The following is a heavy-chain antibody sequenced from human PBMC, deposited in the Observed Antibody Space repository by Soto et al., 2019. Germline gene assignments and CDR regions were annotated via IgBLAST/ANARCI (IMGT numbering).Heavy chain of an antibody. D-gene: IGHD3-3*01. CDR1: GYTFPSYD. Sequence: ASVKVSCKASGYTFPSYDINGVRQATGQGLEWMGWMNPNSGNTGYAQKFQGRVTMTRNTSISTAYMELSSLRSEDTAVYYCARVGTVFGVVNYYMDVWGKGTTVTVSS. V-gene: IGHV1-8*01. J-gene: IGHJ6*03. CDR2: MNPNSGNT. CDR3: ARVGTVFGVVNYYMDV.